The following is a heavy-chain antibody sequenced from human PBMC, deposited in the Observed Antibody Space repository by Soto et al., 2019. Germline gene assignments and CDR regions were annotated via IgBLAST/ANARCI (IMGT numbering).Heavy chain of an antibody. V-gene: IGHV4-61*01. CDR3: ARGGIGLVGANPYWFDP. CDR1: GGSVSSGSYY. CDR2: IYYSGST. J-gene: IGHJ5*02. Sequence: SETLSLTCTVSGGSVSSGSYYWSWIRQPPGKGLEWIGYIYYSGSTNYNTSLKSRVTISVDTSKNQFSLKLSSVTAADTAVYFCARGGIGLVGANPYWFDPWGQGTLVTVSS. D-gene: IGHD1-26*01.